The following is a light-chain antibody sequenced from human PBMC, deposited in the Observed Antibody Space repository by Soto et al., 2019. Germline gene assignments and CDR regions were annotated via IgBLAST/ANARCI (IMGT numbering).Light chain of an antibody. J-gene: IGKJ1*01. Sequence: DIQMTQSPSSLSASVANRVTITCRASQSISSYLNWYQQKPGKAPKLLIYDASILKSGVPSRFSGSGSGTEFTLTISSLQPDDFATYYCQQYHSYSGTFGQGTKVDIK. CDR1: QSISSY. CDR2: DAS. V-gene: IGKV1-5*01. CDR3: QQYHSYSGT.